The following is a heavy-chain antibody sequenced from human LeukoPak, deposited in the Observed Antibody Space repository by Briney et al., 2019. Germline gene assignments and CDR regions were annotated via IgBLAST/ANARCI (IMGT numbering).Heavy chain of an antibody. CDR1: GGSISSSSYY. CDR3: ARGPRYSSRQYYMDV. D-gene: IGHD6-13*01. CDR2: IYYSGST. Sequence: SETLSLTCTVSGGSISSSSYYWGWIRQPPGKGLEWIGSIYYSGSTYYNPSLKSRVTISVDTSKNQFSLKLSSVTAADTAVYYCARGPRYSSRQYYMDVWGKGTTVTVSS. J-gene: IGHJ6*03. V-gene: IGHV4-39*07.